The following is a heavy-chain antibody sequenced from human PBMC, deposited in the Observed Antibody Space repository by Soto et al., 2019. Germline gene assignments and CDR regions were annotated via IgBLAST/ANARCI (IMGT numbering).Heavy chain of an antibody. Sequence: GGSLRLSCAASGFTFSSYSMNWVRQAPGKGLEWVSSISSSSSYIYYADSVKGRFTISRDNAKNSLYLQMNSLRAEDTAVYYCARARGELLLTYYYYMDVWGKGTTVTVSS. CDR3: ARARGELLLTYYYYMDV. D-gene: IGHD1-7*01. CDR1: GFTFSSYS. V-gene: IGHV3-21*01. J-gene: IGHJ6*03. CDR2: ISSSSSYI.